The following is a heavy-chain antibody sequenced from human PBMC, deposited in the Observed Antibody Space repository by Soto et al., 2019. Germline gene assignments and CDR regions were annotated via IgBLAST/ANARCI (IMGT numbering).Heavy chain of an antibody. CDR1: GYTFTSYC. Sequence: ASVNVSGNASGYTFTSYCIIWVRQAPGQGLEWMGWISAYNGNTNYAQKLQGRVTMTTDTSTSTAYMELRSLRSDDTAVYYCASGNLPYGMDVWGQGTTVTVSS. CDR2: ISAYNGNT. CDR3: ASGNLPYGMDV. V-gene: IGHV1-18*01. J-gene: IGHJ6*02. D-gene: IGHD1-1*01.